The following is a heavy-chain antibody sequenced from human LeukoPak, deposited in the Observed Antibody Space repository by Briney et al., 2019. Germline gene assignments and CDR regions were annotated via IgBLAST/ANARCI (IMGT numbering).Heavy chain of an antibody. Sequence: PGGSLRLSCAAFGFTFSSYGMHWVRQAPGKGLEWVAFIRYDGSNKYYADSVKGRFTISRDNSKNTLYLQMNSLRAEDTAVYYCAKDDYSKSYYFDYWGQGTLVTVSS. CDR3: AKDDYSKSYYFDY. J-gene: IGHJ4*02. CDR2: IRYDGSNK. V-gene: IGHV3-30*02. D-gene: IGHD4-11*01. CDR1: GFTFSSYG.